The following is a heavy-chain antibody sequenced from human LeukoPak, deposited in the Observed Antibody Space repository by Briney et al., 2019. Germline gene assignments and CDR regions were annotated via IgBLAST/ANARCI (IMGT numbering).Heavy chain of an antibody. V-gene: IGHV3-23*01. D-gene: IGHD1-26*01. CDR1: GFTFSSYA. Sequence: GGSLRLSCAASGFTFSSYAMSWVRQAPGKGLEWVSAISGRGCTPYYPPSVNGRFTISRDNSKNTLYLQMTSLRAEDTAVYYCALISGSYSSGYWGQGTLVTVSS. CDR3: ALISGSYSSGY. CDR2: ISGRGCTP. J-gene: IGHJ4*02.